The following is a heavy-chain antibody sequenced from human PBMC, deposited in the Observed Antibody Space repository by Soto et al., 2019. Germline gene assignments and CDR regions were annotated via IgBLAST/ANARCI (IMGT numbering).Heavy chain of an antibody. V-gene: IGHV4-59*01. D-gene: IGHD3-10*01. CDR2: VYYSGST. CDR3: ARDSGGRSPRYYYGMDV. J-gene: IGHJ6*02. CDR1: GGSISSYY. Sequence: QVQLQESGPGLVKPSETLSLTCTVSGGSISSYYWSWIRQPPGKGLEWIGYVYYSGSTNYNPSLKSRVTRSVDTSKNQFSLKLSSVTAADTAVYYCARDSGGRSPRYYYGMDVWGQGTTVTVSS.